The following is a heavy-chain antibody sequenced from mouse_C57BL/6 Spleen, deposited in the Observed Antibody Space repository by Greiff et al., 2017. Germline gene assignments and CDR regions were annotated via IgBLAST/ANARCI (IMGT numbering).Heavy chain of an antibody. J-gene: IGHJ2*01. CDR3: ARSENYDGSSPYDFDD. D-gene: IGHD1-1*01. V-gene: IGHV1-4*01. Sequence: QVQLQQSGAELARPGASVKMSCKASGYTFTSYTMHWVKQRPGQGLEWIGYINPSSGYTKYNQKFKDKATLTADKSSSTAYMQLSSLTSEDSAVYYWARSENYDGSSPYDFDDWGQGTTLTVAS. CDR1: GYTFTSYT. CDR2: INPSSGYT.